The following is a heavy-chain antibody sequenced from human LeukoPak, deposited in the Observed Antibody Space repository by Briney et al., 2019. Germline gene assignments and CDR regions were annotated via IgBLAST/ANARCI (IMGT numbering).Heavy chain of an antibody. CDR2: IIPILGIA. CDR1: GGTFSSYA. V-gene: IGHV1-69*04. J-gene: IGHJ6*03. CDR3: ARILYGDYPSFYYMDV. Sequence: SVKVSCKASGGTFSSYAISWVRQAPGQGLEWMGRIIPILGIANYAQKFQGRVTITADKSTSTAYMELSSLRSEDTAVYYCARILYGDYPSFYYMDVWGKGTTVTVSS. D-gene: IGHD4-17*01.